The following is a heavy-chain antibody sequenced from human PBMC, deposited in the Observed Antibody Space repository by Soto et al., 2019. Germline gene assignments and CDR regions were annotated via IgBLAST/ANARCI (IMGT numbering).Heavy chain of an antibody. Sequence: QVQLQESGPGLVKPSGTLSLTCAVSGGSISSSNWSSWVRQPPGKGLEWMGETYHSGSTNYNPSLKSRVTIPVDKSKNQFSLKLSSVTAADTAVYYGARVDVAFDIWGQGTMVTVSS. D-gene: IGHD2-15*01. CDR1: GGSISSSNW. J-gene: IGHJ3*02. CDR3: ARVDVAFDI. CDR2: TYHSGST. V-gene: IGHV4-4*02.